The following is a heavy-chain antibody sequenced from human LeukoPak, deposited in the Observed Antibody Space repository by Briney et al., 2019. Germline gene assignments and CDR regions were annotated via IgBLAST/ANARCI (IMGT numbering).Heavy chain of an antibody. CDR1: GFTFSSYG. CDR2: IWYDGSNR. CDR3: AREYGSASYDYLDY. J-gene: IGHJ4*02. V-gene: IGHV3-33*01. D-gene: IGHD3-10*01. Sequence: GGSLRLSCAASGFTFSSYGMHWVRQAPGKGLEWVAVIWYDGSNRYYADSVKGRFTISRDNSKNTLYLQMNSLRAEDTAVYYCAREYGSASYDYLDYWGQGTLVTVSS.